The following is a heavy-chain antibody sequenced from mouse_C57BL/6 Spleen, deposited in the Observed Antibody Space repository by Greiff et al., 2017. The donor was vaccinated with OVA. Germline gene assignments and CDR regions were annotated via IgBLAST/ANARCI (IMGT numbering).Heavy chain of an antibody. CDR1: GYAFSSSW. CDR3: ARPHDYPDAMDY. Sequence: VQLQQSGPELVKPGASVKISCKASGYAFSSSWMNWVKQRPGKGLEWIGRIYPGDGDTNYNGKFKGKATLTADKSSSTAYMQLSSLTSEDSAVYFCARPHDYPDAMDYWGQGTSVTVSS. CDR2: IYPGDGDT. J-gene: IGHJ4*01. V-gene: IGHV1-82*01. D-gene: IGHD2-4*01.